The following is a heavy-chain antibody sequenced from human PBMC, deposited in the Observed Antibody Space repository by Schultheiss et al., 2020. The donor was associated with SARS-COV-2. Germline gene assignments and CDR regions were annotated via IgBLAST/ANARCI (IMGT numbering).Heavy chain of an antibody. CDR1: GGSFSGYY. CDR3: ARGKARQYSSAWYYFDY. V-gene: IGHV4-34*01. J-gene: IGHJ4*02. CDR2: INHGGGT. Sequence: SETLSLTCAVYGGSFSGYYWSWIRQSPGKGLECIGEINHGGGTNYNPSLRSRVTMSVDTSKNQFPLNLTSVTAADTAVYCCARGKARQYSSAWYYFDYWGQGTLVTVSS. D-gene: IGHD6-19*01.